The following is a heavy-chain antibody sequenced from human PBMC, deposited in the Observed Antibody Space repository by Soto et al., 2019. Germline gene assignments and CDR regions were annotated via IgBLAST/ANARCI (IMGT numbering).Heavy chain of an antibody. D-gene: IGHD4-4*01. V-gene: IGHV4-31*03. Sequence: PSETLSLTCTVSGGSISSGGYYWSWIRQHPGKGLEWIGYIYYSGSTYYNPSLKSRVTISVDTSKNQFSLKLSSVTAADTAVYYCARGRDYSNLLYYYYGMDVWGQGTTVTVSS. CDR2: IYYSGST. J-gene: IGHJ6*02. CDR1: GGSISSGGYY. CDR3: ARGRDYSNLLYYYYGMDV.